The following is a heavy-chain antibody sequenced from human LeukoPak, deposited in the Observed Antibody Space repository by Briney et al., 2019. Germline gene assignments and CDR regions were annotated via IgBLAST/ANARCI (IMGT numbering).Heavy chain of an antibody. CDR3: ARHGDGDIVVVPAAIISGQFDH. V-gene: IGHV4-38-2*01. CDR1: GYSISSGYY. J-gene: IGHJ4*02. D-gene: IGHD2-2*01. Sequence: SETLSLTCAVSGYSISSGYYWGWIRQPPGKGLEWIGSIYHSGSTYYNPSLKSRVTISVDTSKNQFSLKLSSVTAADTAVYYCARHGDGDIVVVPAAIISGQFDHWGQGTLVTVSS. CDR2: IYHSGST.